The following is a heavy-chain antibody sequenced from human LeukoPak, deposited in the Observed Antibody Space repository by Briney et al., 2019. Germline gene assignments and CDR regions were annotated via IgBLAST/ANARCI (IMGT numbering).Heavy chain of an antibody. J-gene: IGHJ4*02. CDR1: GFTFSSYA. CDR2: IRDSGGTK. Sequence: GGSLRLFCAVSGFTFSSYAMSWVRQAPGKGLEYVSGIRDSGGTKYYADSVKGRCTISRDNSKNTLYLQMNSLKADDTAVYYCAKPIGGILRGNFDYWGQGTLVTVSS. D-gene: IGHD1-26*01. V-gene: IGHV3-23*01. CDR3: AKPIGGILRGNFDY.